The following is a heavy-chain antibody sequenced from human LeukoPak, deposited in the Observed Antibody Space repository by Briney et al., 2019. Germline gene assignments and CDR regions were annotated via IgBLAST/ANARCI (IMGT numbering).Heavy chain of an antibody. CDR2: IYYSGST. CDR3: ARLPRITIFGVVRGGPFDP. J-gene: IGHJ5*02. D-gene: IGHD3-3*01. V-gene: IGHV4-59*01. Sequence: SETLSLTCTVSGGSISCYYWSWIRQPPGKGLEWIGYIYYSGSTNYNPSLKSRVTISVDTSKNQFSLKLSSVTAADTAVYYCARLPRITIFGVVRGGPFDPWGQGTLVTVSS. CDR1: GGSISCYY.